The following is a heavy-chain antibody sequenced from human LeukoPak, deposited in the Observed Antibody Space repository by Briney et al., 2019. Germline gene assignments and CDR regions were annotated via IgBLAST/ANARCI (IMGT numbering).Heavy chain of an antibody. CDR2: ISAYNGNT. J-gene: IGHJ3*02. CDR3: ARFKLPSNPKYYDYVWGSYPSPSDAFDI. V-gene: IGHV1-18*01. CDR1: GYTFTSYG. Sequence: ASVKVSCKASGYTFTSYGISWVRQAPGQGLEWMGWISAYNGNTNYAQKLQGRVTMTTDTSTSTAYMELRSLRSDDTAVYYCARFKLPSNPKYYDYVWGSYPSPSDAFDIWGQGTMVTVSS. D-gene: IGHD3-16*02.